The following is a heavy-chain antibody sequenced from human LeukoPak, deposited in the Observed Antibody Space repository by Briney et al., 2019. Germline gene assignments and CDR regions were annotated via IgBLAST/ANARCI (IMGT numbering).Heavy chain of an antibody. CDR3: ATPKMGYDSSGYYYR. CDR1: GYSFTSYW. V-gene: IGHV5-51*01. Sequence: GESLKISCKGSGYSFTSYWIGWVRQMPGKGLEGMGIIYPGDSDTRYSPSFQGQVTISADKSISTAYLQWSSLKASDTAMYYCATPKMGYDSSGYYYRWGQGTLVTVSS. J-gene: IGHJ5*02. CDR2: IYPGDSDT. D-gene: IGHD3-22*01.